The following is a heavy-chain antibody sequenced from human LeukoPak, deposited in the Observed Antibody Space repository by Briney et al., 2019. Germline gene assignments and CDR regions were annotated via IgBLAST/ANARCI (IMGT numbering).Heavy chain of an antibody. Sequence: GGSLRLSCAASGFTFSSYAMSWVRQAPGKGLEWVSAISGSGGSTYYADSVKGRFTIPRDNSKNTLYLQMNSLRAEDTAVYYCVKGISYYWFDPWGQGTLVTVSS. CDR2: ISGSGGST. CDR1: GFTFSSYA. V-gene: IGHV3-23*01. CDR3: VKGISYYWFDP. J-gene: IGHJ5*02. D-gene: IGHD3-3*02.